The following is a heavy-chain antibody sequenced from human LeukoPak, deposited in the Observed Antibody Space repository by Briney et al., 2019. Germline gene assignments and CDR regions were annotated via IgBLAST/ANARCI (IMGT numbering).Heavy chain of an antibody. V-gene: IGHV4-39*01. J-gene: IGHJ4*02. CDR3: ARNPSLHIVVVTAIDY. CDR1: GDSISSSSYY. CDR2: ITYSGRT. D-gene: IGHD2-21*02. Sequence: SETLSLTCTVSGDSISSSSYYWGWIRQPPGKGLEWIGNITYSGRTYYNPSLKSRVTISVDTSKNQFSLKLSSVTAADTAVYYCARNPSLHIVVVTAIDYWGLGTLVTVSS.